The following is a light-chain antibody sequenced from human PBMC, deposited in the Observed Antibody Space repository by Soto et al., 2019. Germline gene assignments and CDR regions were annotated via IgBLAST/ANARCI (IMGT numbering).Light chain of an antibody. CDR2: SAS. Sequence: DIQMTQSPSSLSAFVGDSVTITCHASQRISTFLNWYHQKPGKAPKLLIYSASYLQSGVPSNFSGSGSGTDLTLSIVTLQPEDFGTYFCQQSYRLPLTFGGGTKVEI. CDR1: QRISTF. V-gene: IGKV1-39*01. CDR3: QQSYRLPLT. J-gene: IGKJ4*01.